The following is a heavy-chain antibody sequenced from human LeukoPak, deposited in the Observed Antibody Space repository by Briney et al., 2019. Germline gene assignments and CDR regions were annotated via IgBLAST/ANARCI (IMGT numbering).Heavy chain of an antibody. CDR2: IKHDGSEK. CDR1: GFTFNTYW. J-gene: IGHJ4*02. CDR3: ATVVYSSGWYDLSYFDY. V-gene: IGHV3-7*01. D-gene: IGHD6-19*01. Sequence: AGGSLRLSCAASGFTFNTYWMTWVRQAPGKGLEWVANIKHDGSEKYYVDSVKGRFTISRDNAKNSLYLQMNSLRDEDTAVYYCATVVYSSGWYDLSYFDYWGQGTLVTVSS.